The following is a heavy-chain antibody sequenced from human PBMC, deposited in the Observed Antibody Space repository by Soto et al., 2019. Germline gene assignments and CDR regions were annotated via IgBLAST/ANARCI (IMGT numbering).Heavy chain of an antibody. CDR1: GGAMSRYY. CDR3: ARDLWGYCGTDCFPLDV. CDR2: MYNTGST. D-gene: IGHD2-21*02. J-gene: IGHJ6*02. V-gene: IGHV4-59*01. Sequence: QVQLQESGPGLVKPSETLSLTCTVSGGAMSRYYWSWIRQPPGKGLEWIGYMYNTGSTVYNPSFKSRVTISVDTSKNQFSLQLNSVTAADTAVYYCARDLWGYCGTDCFPLDVWGQGTTVTVSS.